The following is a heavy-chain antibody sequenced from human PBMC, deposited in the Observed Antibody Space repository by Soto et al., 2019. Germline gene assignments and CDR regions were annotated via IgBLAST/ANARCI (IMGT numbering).Heavy chain of an antibody. J-gene: IGHJ5*02. V-gene: IGHV1-69*06. CDR2: IIPIFGTA. CDR1: GGTFSSYA. CDR3: AREAVAGPNWFDP. Sequence: VASVKVSCKASGGTFSSYAISWVRQAPGQGLEWMGGIIPIFGTANYAQKFQGRVTITADKSTSAAYMELSSLRSEDTAVYYCAREAVAGPNWFDPWGQGTLVTVSS. D-gene: IGHD6-19*01.